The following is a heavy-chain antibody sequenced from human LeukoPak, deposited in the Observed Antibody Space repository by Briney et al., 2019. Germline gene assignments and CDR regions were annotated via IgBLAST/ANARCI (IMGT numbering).Heavy chain of an antibody. D-gene: IGHD3-22*01. CDR2: IGTAGDT. CDR3: ARDRVVRGPYYYDSSGYDSFDY. V-gene: IGHV3-13*01. J-gene: IGHJ4*02. Sequence: QPGGSLRLSCAASGFTFSSYDMHWVRQATGKGLEWVSAIGTAGDTYYPGSVKGRFTISRENAKNSLYLQMNSLRAGDTAVYYCARDRVVRGPYYYDSSGYDSFDYWGQGTLVTVSS. CDR1: GFTFSSYD.